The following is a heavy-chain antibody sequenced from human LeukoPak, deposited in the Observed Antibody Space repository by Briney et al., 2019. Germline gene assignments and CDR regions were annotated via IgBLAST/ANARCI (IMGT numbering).Heavy chain of an antibody. CDR3: AKDMIVRGLGHVFIN. CDR2: ISYDGSNK. CDR1: GFTFSSYG. J-gene: IGHJ4*02. Sequence: GGSLRLSCSASGFTFSSYGMHWVRQAPGKGLEWVAVISYDGSNKYYADSVKGRSTISRDNSKNTLYLQMNSLRAEDTAVYYCAKDMIVRGLGHVFINWGQGTLVTVSS. V-gene: IGHV3-30*18. D-gene: IGHD3-16*01.